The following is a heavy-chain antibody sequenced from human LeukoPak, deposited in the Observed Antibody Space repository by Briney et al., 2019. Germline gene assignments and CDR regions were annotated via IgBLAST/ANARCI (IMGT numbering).Heavy chain of an antibody. CDR2: IKQDGSEK. Sequence: GGSLRLSCAASGFTFSSYWMSWVRQAPGKRLEWVANIKQDGSEKYYVDSVKGRFTISRDNAKNSLYLQMNSLRAEDTAVYYRARTDYGDYVGAFDIWGQGTMVTVSS. CDR1: GFTFSSYW. CDR3: ARTDYGDYVGAFDI. D-gene: IGHD4-17*01. J-gene: IGHJ3*02. V-gene: IGHV3-7*01.